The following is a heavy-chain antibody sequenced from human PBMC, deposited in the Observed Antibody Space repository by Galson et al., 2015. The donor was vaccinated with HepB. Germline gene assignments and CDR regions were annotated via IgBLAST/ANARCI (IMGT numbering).Heavy chain of an antibody. CDR2: INAGNGNT. Sequence: SVKVSCKASGYTFTSYAMHWVRQAPGQRLEWMGWINAGNGNTKYSQKFQGRVTITRDTSASTAYMELSSLRSEDTAVYYCARDPPFDYYGSGFYYYGMDVWGQGTTVTVS. D-gene: IGHD3-10*01. V-gene: IGHV1-3*01. CDR3: ARDPPFDYYGSGFYYYGMDV. J-gene: IGHJ6*02. CDR1: GYTFTSYA.